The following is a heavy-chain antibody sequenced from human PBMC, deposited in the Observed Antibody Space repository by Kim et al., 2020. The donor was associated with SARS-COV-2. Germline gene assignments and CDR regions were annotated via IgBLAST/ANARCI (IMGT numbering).Heavy chain of an antibody. Sequence: GGSLRLSCAASGFTFSSYSMNWVRQAPGRGLEWVSSISSSSSYIYYADSVKGRFTISRDNAKNSLYLQMNSLRAEDTAVYYCARGHGDYFFDYWGQGTLVTVSS. CDR2: ISSSSSYI. J-gene: IGHJ4*02. V-gene: IGHV3-21*01. D-gene: IGHD4-17*01. CDR1: GFTFSSYS. CDR3: ARGHGDYFFDY.